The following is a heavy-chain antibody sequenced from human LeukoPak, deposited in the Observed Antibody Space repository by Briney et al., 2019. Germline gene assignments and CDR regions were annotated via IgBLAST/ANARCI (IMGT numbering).Heavy chain of an antibody. CDR3: AKDRRGSGSIYDY. J-gene: IGHJ4*02. CDR2: IWYDGSNK. CDR1: GFTLSSYG. Sequence: GRSLRLSCAASGFTLSSYGMHWVRQAPGKGLEWVAVIWYDGSNKYYADSVKGRFTISRDNSKNTLYLQMNSLRAEDTAVYYCAKDRRGSGSIYDYWGQGTLVTVSS. V-gene: IGHV3-33*06. D-gene: IGHD6-19*01.